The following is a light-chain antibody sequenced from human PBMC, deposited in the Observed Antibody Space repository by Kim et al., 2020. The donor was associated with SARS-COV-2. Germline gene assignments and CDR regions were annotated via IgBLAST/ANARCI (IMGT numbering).Light chain of an antibody. CDR3: QAWDSSTASYV. J-gene: IGLJ1*01. V-gene: IGLV3-1*01. Sequence: SYELTQPPSVSVSPGQTASITCSGDKLGDKYACWYQQKPGQSPVLVIYQDSKRPSGIPERFSGSNSGNTATLTISGTQAMDAADYYCQAWDSSTASYVFG. CDR1: KLGDKY. CDR2: QDS.